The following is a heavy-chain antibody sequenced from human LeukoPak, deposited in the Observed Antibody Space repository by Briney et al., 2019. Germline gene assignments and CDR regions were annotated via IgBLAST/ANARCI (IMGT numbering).Heavy chain of an antibody. CDR2: INHSGST. D-gene: IGHD6-13*01. CDR1: GGSFSGYY. Sequence: SETLSLTCAVYGGSFSGYYWSWIRQPPGKGLEWIGEINHSGSTNYNPSLKSRVIISVDTSKNQFSLKLSSVTAADTAVYYCARLRRPPTPIQYSSSWYSLYFDYWGQGTLVTVSS. CDR3: ARLRRPPTPIQYSSSWYSLYFDY. J-gene: IGHJ4*02. V-gene: IGHV4-34*01.